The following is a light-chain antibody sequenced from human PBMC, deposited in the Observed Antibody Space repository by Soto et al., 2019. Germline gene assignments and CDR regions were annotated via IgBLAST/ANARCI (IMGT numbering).Light chain of an antibody. V-gene: IGLV2-11*01. CDR2: DVT. CDR1: SSDVGVYSF. J-gene: IGLJ2*01. Sequence: QSALTQPRSVSGSPGQSVAISCTGISSDVGVYSFVSWYQQHPGKAPKLILYDVTKRPPRVPDRFSGSRSGDTASLTISGLQAEDEADYYCCLYSANVAIFGGGTKLTVL. CDR3: CLYSANVAI.